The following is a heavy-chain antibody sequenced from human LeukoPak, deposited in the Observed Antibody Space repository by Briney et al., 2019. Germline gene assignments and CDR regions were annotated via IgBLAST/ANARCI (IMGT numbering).Heavy chain of an antibody. CDR1: GGSISSGGYY. D-gene: IGHD3-3*01. Sequence: SQTLSLTCTVSGGSISSGGYYWSWIRQHPGKGLEWIGYIYYSGSTYYNPSLKSRVTISVDTSKNQFSLKLSSVTAADTAVYYCASSGASGYYTSHYFDYWGQGTLVTVPS. CDR2: IYYSGST. J-gene: IGHJ4*02. V-gene: IGHV4-31*03. CDR3: ASSGASGYYTSHYFDY.